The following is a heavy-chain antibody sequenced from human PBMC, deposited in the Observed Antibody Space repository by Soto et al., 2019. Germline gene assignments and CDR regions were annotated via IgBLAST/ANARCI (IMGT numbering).Heavy chain of an antibody. CDR1: GFTFSSYS. CDR2: ISSSSSYI. V-gene: IGHV3-21*01. CDR3: AREKIYYDSSGYYYVYGMDV. D-gene: IGHD3-22*01. J-gene: IGHJ6*02. Sequence: LRLSCAASGFTFSSYSMNWVRQAPGKGLEWVSSISSSSSYIYYADSVKGRFTISRDNAKNSLYLQMNSLRAEDTAVYYCAREKIYYDSSGYYYVYGMDVWGQGTTVTVSS.